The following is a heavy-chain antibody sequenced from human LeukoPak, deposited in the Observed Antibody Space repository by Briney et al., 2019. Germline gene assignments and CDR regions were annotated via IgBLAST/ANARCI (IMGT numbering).Heavy chain of an antibody. J-gene: IGHJ4*02. CDR1: GFTFSSDE. CDR2: IKQDGSEK. Sequence: PGGSLRLSCAASGFTFSSDEMNWVRQAPGKRLEWVANIKQDGSEKYYVDSVKGRFTISRDNAKNSLYLQMNSLRAEDTAVYYCARSIVYGDTAYWGQGTLVTVSS. D-gene: IGHD4-17*01. V-gene: IGHV3-7*01. CDR3: ARSIVYGDTAY.